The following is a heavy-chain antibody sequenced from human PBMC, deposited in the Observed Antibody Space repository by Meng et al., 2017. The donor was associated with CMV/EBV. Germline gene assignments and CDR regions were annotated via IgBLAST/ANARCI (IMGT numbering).Heavy chain of an antibody. D-gene: IGHD6-19*01. CDR1: GGSISSSSYY. V-gene: IGHV4-39*01. J-gene: IGHJ4*02. CDR2: IYYSGST. Sequence: SCTVSGGSISSSSYYWGWIRQPPGKGLAWIGSIYYSGSTYYNPSLKSRVTISVDTSKNQFSLKLSSVTAADTAVYYCARLRIAVAGDFDYWGQGTLVTVSS. CDR3: ARLRIAVAGDFDY.